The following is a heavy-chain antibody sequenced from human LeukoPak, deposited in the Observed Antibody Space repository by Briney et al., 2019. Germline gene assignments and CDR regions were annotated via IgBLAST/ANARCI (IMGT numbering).Heavy chain of an antibody. CDR1: GGSISSSSYY. CDR2: IYHSGST. V-gene: IGHV4-39*07. D-gene: IGHD3-22*01. CDR3: AADSSGGHAFDI. Sequence: SETLSLTCTVSGGSISSSSYYWGWIRQPPGKGLEWIGSIYHSGSTYYNPSLKSRVTISVDTSKNQFSLKLSSVTAADTAVYYCAADSSGGHAFDIWGQGTMVTVSS. J-gene: IGHJ3*02.